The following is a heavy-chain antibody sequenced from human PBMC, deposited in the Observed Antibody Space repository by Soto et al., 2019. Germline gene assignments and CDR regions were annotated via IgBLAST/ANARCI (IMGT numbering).Heavy chain of an antibody. Sequence: ASVKVSCKASDYTFTSYGISWVRQAPGQGLEWMGWISAYNGNTNYAQKLQGRVTMTTDTSTSTAYMELRSLRSDDTAVYYCARGSDDYSKSRSTYSGYWGQGTLVTSPQ. CDR2: ISAYNGNT. CDR1: DYTFTSYG. D-gene: IGHD4-4*01. J-gene: IGHJ4*02. V-gene: IGHV1-18*01. CDR3: ARGSDDYSKSRSTYSGY.